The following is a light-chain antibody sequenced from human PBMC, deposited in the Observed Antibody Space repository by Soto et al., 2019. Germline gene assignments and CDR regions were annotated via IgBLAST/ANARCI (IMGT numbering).Light chain of an antibody. CDR3: QSYATGVSVLYV. CDR1: SSKIGAGYD. J-gene: IGLJ1*01. CDR2: GNN. V-gene: IGLV1-40*01. Sequence: QSALTQPPSVSGAPGQRVTISCTGNSSKIGAGYDVHWYQQLPGTAPKLLIYGNNNRPSGVPDRFSGSKSGTSASLAVTGFQAEDEADYYCQSYATGVSVLYVFGTGTKVTVL.